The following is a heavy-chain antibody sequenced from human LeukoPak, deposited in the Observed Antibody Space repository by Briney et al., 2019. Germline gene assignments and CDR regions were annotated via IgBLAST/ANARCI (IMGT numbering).Heavy chain of an antibody. Sequence: ASVKVSCKASGYTFTSYGINWVRQAPGQGLEWMGWISAYNGNTNYAQKLQGRVTMTTDTSTSTAYMELRSLRSDDTAVYYCARDTGLVPAAYFDYWGQGTLVTVSS. CDR3: ARDTGLVPAAYFDY. V-gene: IGHV1-18*01. J-gene: IGHJ4*02. D-gene: IGHD2-2*01. CDR1: GYTFTSYG. CDR2: ISAYNGNT.